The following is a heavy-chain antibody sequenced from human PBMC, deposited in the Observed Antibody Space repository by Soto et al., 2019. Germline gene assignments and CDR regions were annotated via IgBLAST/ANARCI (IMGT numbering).Heavy chain of an antibody. CDR1: GFTFSSYS. J-gene: IGHJ4*02. V-gene: IGHV3-21*04. CDR2: ISSSSSYM. D-gene: IGHD2-21*01. CDR3: ARDDHTYGVY. Sequence: GGSLRLSCAASGFTFSSYSMNWVRQAPGKGLEWVSSISSSSSYMYYADSVKGRFTISRDDATKSLHLHMNSLRTDDTAVYYCARDDHTYGVYWGQGTPVTVS.